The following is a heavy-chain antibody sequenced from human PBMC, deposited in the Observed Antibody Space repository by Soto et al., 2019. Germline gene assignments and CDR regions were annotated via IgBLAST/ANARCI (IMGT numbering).Heavy chain of an antibody. D-gene: IGHD5-12*01. J-gene: IGHJ4*02. CDR2: IYYSGST. Sequence: SAALSLTFTVTAGSVSSGSYYWSWIRQPPWKGLEWIGYIYYSGSTSYNPSLKSRVTISVDTSRNQFSLKLTSVTAADTAVYYCARSRRDGSKDFDYWGQGTLVTVSS. CDR1: AGSVSSGSYY. V-gene: IGHV4-61*01. CDR3: ARSRRDGSKDFDY.